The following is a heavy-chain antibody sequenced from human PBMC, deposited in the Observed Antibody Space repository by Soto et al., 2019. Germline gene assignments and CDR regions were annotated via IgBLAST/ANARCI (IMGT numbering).Heavy chain of an antibody. J-gene: IGHJ4*02. CDR1: GGSISSSSYY. Sequence: SETLSLTCTVSGGSISSSSYYWGWIRQPPGKGLEWIGNIYYSGSTYYNPSLKNQVNISVDTSKNKFSLMLIFVTAADMVVFFCARHTQYARSGSYRFDYWGQGTLVTVSS. CDR3: ARHTQYARSGSYRFDY. CDR2: IYYSGST. V-gene: IGHV4-39*01. D-gene: IGHD3-10*01.